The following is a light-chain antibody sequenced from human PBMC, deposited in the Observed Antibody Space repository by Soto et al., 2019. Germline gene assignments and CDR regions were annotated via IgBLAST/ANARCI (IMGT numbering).Light chain of an antibody. CDR1: NSDVGNYNL. Sequence: NNSDVGNYNLVSWYQQHPGKAPKLMIYEVSKRPSGVSNRFSGSKSGNTASLTISGLQAEDEADYYCCSYAGDSTPYVFGTGTKVTVL. J-gene: IGLJ1*01. CDR2: EVS. CDR3: CSYAGDSTPYV. V-gene: IGLV2-23*02.